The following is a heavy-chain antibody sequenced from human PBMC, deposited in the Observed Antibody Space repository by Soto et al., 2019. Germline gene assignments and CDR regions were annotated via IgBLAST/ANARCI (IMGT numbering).Heavy chain of an antibody. Sequence: EVQLVESGGGLVQPGGSLRLSCAASGFTFSSYSMNWVRQAPGKGLEWVSYISSDSGSIYYADSVKGRFTISRDNAKNSLYLQMNRLTDEDTAVFYCARNSFPHYCYGVDVWGQGTTVTVSS. CDR3: ARNSFPHYCYGVDV. V-gene: IGHV3-48*02. CDR2: ISSDSGSI. CDR1: GFTFSSYS. J-gene: IGHJ6*02. D-gene: IGHD2-21*01.